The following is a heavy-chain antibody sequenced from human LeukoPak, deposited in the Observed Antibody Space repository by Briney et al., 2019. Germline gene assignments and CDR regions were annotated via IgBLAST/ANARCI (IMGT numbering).Heavy chain of an antibody. CDR1: GFTVSSNY. CDR3: ARVHDSSGYSDY. D-gene: IGHD3-22*01. CDR2: IYSGGST. J-gene: IGHJ4*02. Sequence: GGSLRLSCAASGFTVSSNYMSWVCQAPGKGLEWVSVIYSGGSTYYADSVKGRFTISRDNSKNTLYLQMNSLRAEDTAVYYCARVHDSSGYSDYWGQGTLVTVSS. V-gene: IGHV3-66*01.